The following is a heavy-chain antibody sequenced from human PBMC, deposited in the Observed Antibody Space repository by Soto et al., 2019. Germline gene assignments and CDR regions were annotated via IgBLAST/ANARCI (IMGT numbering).Heavy chain of an antibody. J-gene: IGHJ3*02. V-gene: IGHV2-5*02. CDR3: AHIMISFLGVMREAACDI. CDR1: GFSLTTSGVG. Sequence: QITLRESGPTLVKPTQTLTLTCTFSGFSLTTSGVGVGWIRQPPEKALEWLAIIYWDDGKRYSPSLKSRLTIPKDTSQIQVVLTMTNMDLVDTATYYGAHIMISFLGVMREAACDIWGQGTVVAVSS. CDR2: IYWDDGK. D-gene: IGHD3-16*01.